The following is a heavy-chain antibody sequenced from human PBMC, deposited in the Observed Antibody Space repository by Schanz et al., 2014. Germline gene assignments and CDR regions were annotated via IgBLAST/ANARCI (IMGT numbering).Heavy chain of an antibody. CDR1: GHTFTSYG. CDR2: VSAYNGNT. V-gene: IGHV1-18*01. J-gene: IGHJ4*02. CDR3: SCDAADFYDILTELDY. Sequence: QVQLVQSGAEAKKPGASVKVSCKASGHTFTSYGISWVRQAPGQGLEWMGWVSAYNGNTKYPQKLQGRVTMTTDTSTSTAYMELRRLRAGDTAVYYCSCDAADFYDILTELDYWGQGTLVTVSS. D-gene: IGHD3-9*01.